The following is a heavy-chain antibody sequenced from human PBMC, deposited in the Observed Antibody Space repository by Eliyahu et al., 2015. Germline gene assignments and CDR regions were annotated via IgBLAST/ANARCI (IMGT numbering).Heavy chain of an antibody. CDR2: INPDNGKT. CDR3: VRDLTSDSSGYYFNWFDP. J-gene: IGHJ5*02. Sequence: QVQLVQSGAEVKKPGASVXXSCKASGXXFNXXAIHWVRQAPGQRPEWMGWINPDNGKTKYSQQFQGRVTITRDTSANTAYMELTSLRSEDTAVYYCVRDLTSDSSGYYFNWFDPWGQGTLVTVSS. V-gene: IGHV1-3*01. CDR1: GXXFNXXA. D-gene: IGHD3-22*01.